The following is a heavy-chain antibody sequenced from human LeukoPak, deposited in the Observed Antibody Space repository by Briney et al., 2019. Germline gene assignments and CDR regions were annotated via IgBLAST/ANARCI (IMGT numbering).Heavy chain of an antibody. Sequence: ASVKVSCKASGYTFTSYDINWVRQATGQGLEWMGWMNPNSGNTGYAQKFQGRVTITRNTSISTAYMELSSLRSEDTAVYYCARGRFTMVRGVKDWFDPCGQGTLVTVSS. D-gene: IGHD3-10*01. V-gene: IGHV1-8*03. CDR2: MNPNSGNT. J-gene: IGHJ5*02. CDR3: ARGRFTMVRGVKDWFDP. CDR1: GYTFTSYD.